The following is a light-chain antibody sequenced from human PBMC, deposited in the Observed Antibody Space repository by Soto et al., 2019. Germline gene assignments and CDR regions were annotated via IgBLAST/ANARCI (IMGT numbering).Light chain of an antibody. CDR2: GAS. CDR1: QSVSTN. V-gene: IGKV3-15*01. CDR3: QQYNNWPLT. Sequence: ILLTQSPGTLSSSPGERATLSFRASQSVSTNNLAWYQQRPGRAPRLLIYGASSRATGIPVRFSGSGSGTEFTLTISSLQSEDFAVYYCQQYNNWPLTFGQGTRLEIK. J-gene: IGKJ5*01.